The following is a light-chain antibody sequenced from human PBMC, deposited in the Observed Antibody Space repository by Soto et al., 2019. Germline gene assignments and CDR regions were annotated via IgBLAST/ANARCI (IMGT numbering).Light chain of an antibody. CDR3: CSYAGSSTLGV. CDR1: SSDVGSYNL. V-gene: IGLV2-23*02. CDR2: EVS. Sequence: ALTQPASVSGSPGQSITLSCTGTSSDVGSYNLVSWYQQHPGKAPKLMIYEVSKRPSGVSNRFSGSKSGNTASLTISGLQAEDEADYYCCSYAGSSTLGVFGGGTKLTVL. J-gene: IGLJ2*01.